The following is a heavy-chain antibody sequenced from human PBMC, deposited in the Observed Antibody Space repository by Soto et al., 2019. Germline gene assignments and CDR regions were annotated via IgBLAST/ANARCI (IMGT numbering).Heavy chain of an antibody. CDR1: GDSVSSNRVA. V-gene: IGHV6-1*01. Sequence: SQTLSLTCAISGDSVSSNRVAWNWIRQSPSSGLEWLGRTYYRSTWYNEYAVSVKSRITIKPDTAKNQFSLHLNSVTPEDTAVYYCARDGLADRLDFDYWGQGILVTSPQ. D-gene: IGHD6-19*01. CDR2: TYYRSTWYN. J-gene: IGHJ4*02. CDR3: ARDGLADRLDFDY.